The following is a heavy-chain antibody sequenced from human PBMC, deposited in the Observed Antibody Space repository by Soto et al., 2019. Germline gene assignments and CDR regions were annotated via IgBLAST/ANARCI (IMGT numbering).Heavy chain of an antibody. V-gene: IGHV4-61*01. Sequence: SETLSLTCTVSGGSVSSDNYYWNWIRQTPGEGLEWIGYIDYSGSTDYNPSLKSRVTISMDTSKNQFSLKLTSVTAADTAVYYCARDRDSSGYYSGLDYWGQGILVTVSS. J-gene: IGHJ4*02. CDR3: ARDRDSSGYYSGLDY. CDR2: IDYSGST. CDR1: GGSVSSDNYY. D-gene: IGHD3-22*01.